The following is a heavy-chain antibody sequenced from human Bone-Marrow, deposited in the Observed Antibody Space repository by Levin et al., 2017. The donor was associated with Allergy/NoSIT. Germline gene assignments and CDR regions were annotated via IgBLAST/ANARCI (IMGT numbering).Heavy chain of an antibody. CDR3: ARGYSSSFFGGKWFDP. V-gene: IGHV4-59*01. Sequence: GSLRLSCSVSGVSIGNYYWSWIRQPPGKGLEWIASIYYSGSIDYSPSLSSRVTISADTSRNQIPLKLSSVTAADTAIYYCARGYSSSFFGGKWFDPWGQGTLVAVSS. CDR2: IYYSGSI. CDR1: GVSIGNYY. D-gene: IGHD3-10*01. J-gene: IGHJ5*02.